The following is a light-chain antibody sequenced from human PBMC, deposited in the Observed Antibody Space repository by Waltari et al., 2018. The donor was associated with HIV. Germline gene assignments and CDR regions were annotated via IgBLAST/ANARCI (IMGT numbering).Light chain of an antibody. V-gene: IGLV3-9*02. J-gene: IGLJ1*01. CDR1: DLGSKN. CDR3: QVWDSSAGV. Sequence: SFELTQPLSVSVALGQTARITCGGNDLGSKNVHGYQQKPGQAPVLVIYRDNNRPSGIPERFSGSNSGNTATLIISRAQAADEGDYYCQVWDSSAGVFGTGTKVTVL. CDR2: RDN.